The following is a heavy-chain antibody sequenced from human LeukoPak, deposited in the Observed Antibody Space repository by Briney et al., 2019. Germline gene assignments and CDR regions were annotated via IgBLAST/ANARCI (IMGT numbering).Heavy chain of an antibody. Sequence: ASVKVSCKVSGYTLTELSMHWVQQAPGKGLEWMGGFDPEDGETIYAQKFQGRVTMTEDTSTDTAYIELSSLRSEDTAVYYCASEPPTLYYYGMDVWGQGTTVTVSS. CDR3: ASEPPTLYYYGMDV. CDR1: GYTLTELS. V-gene: IGHV1-24*01. J-gene: IGHJ6*02. CDR2: FDPEDGET.